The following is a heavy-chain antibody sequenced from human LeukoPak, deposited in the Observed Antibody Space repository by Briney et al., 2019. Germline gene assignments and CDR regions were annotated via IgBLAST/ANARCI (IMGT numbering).Heavy chain of an antibody. CDR1: GGSFSGYY. CDR3: ASEKCSGTRCSSFDY. J-gene: IGHJ4*02. Sequence: SETLSLTCAVYGGSFSGYYWSRIRQPPGKGLKWIGSIFYSGTTYYNPSLKRLDTISVDTSKNQFSLRLSSVTAADTAVYYCASEKCSGTRCSSFDYWGQGTLVTVSS. D-gene: IGHD2-2*01. V-gene: IGHV4-34*12. CDR2: IFYSGTT.